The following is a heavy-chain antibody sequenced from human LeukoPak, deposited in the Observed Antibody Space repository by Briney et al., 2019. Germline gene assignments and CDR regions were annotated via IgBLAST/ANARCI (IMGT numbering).Heavy chain of an antibody. J-gene: IGHJ4*02. Sequence: PSETLSLTCTVSGYSISSGYYWGWIRQPPGKGLEWIGSIYHSGSTYYNPSLKSRVTISVDTSKNQFSLKLSSVTAADTAVYYCARVVHDYNYFDYWGQGTLVTVSS. CDR1: GYSISSGYY. V-gene: IGHV4-38-2*02. CDR3: ARVVHDYNYFDY. D-gene: IGHD4-11*01. CDR2: IYHSGST.